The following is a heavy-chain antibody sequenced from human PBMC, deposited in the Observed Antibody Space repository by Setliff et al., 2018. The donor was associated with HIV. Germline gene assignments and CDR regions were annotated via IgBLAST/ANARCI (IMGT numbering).Heavy chain of an antibody. V-gene: IGHV4-59*01. CDR1: GGSISGYY. Sequence: SETLSLTCTVSGGSISGYYWNWIRQPPGKRLEWIGYIYYSGSTKYNPSLKSRLTISVDTSKNQFSLKLRSVTAADTAFYYCARGVTHPPPFGAFDIWGLGTLVTVSS. CDR2: IYYSGST. CDR3: ARGVTHPPPFGAFDI. D-gene: IGHD5-18*01. J-gene: IGHJ3*02.